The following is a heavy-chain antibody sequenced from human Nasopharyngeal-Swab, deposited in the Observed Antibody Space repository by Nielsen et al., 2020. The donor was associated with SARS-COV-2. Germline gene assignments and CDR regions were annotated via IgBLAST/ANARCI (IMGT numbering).Heavy chain of an antibody. CDR1: GFTFDNYW. J-gene: IGHJ5*02. V-gene: IGHV4-59*01. Sequence: GSLRLSCAASGFTFDNYWMNWVRQAPGKGLEWLGYISHNSGTSYNPSLKSRVTMFMDTSKNQFSLRLRSVTAADTAVYYCAKEGATGWFDPWGQGTLVTVSS. CDR3: AKEGATGWFDP. CDR2: ISHNSGT.